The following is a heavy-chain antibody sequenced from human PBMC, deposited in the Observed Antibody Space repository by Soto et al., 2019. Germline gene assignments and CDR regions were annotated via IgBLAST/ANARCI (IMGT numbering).Heavy chain of an antibody. V-gene: IGHV4-31*03. D-gene: IGHD6-19*01. CDR2: IYYSGST. CDR3: AREGRLSSGWYEGYYYYGMDV. J-gene: IGHJ6*02. Sequence: TLSLTCTVSGGSISSGGYYWSWIRQHPGKGLEWIGYIYYSGSTYYNPSLKSRVTISVDTSKNQFSLKLSSVTAADTAVYYCAREGRLSSGWYEGYYYYGMDVWGQGTTVTVSS. CDR1: GGSISSGGYY.